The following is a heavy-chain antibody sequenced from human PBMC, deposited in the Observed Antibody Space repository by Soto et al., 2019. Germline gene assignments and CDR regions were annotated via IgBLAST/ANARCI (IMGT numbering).Heavy chain of an antibody. J-gene: IGHJ4*02. Sequence: ASVKVSCKASGYTFTSYGISWVRQAPGQGLEWMGWISAYNGNTNYAQKLQGRVTMTTDTSTSTAYMELRSLRSDDTAVYYCAIQGYSSGWYSPFFIYWGQGTLVTVSS. V-gene: IGHV1-18*01. D-gene: IGHD6-19*01. CDR3: AIQGYSSGWYSPFFIY. CDR2: ISAYNGNT. CDR1: GYTFTSYG.